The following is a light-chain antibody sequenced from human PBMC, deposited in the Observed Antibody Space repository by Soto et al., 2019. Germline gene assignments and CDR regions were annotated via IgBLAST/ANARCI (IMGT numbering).Light chain of an antibody. V-gene: IGLV1-40*01. CDR1: SSNIGAGYD. J-gene: IGLJ1*01. CDR3: QSYDSSLSGYV. Sequence: QCALTQPPSVSGAPGQRVTMSCTGNSSNIGAGYDVHWYQQLPGTAPKLLISGNTNRPSGVPDRFSGSKSGTSASLAITGLQAEDEADYYCQSYDSSLSGYVFGTGTKVTVL. CDR2: GNT.